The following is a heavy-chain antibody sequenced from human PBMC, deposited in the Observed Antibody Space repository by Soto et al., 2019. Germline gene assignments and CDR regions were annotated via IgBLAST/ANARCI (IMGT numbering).Heavy chain of an antibody. CDR2: ISYDGSNK. D-gene: IGHD4-17*01. CDR1: GFTFSSYG. CDR3: AKDRGDYVGFDY. J-gene: IGHJ4*02. Sequence: PGGSLRLSCAASGFTFSSYGMHWVRQAPGKGLERVAVISYDGSNKYYADSVKGRFTISRDNSKNTLYLQMNSLRAEDTAVYYCAKDRGDYVGFDYWGQGTLVTVSS. V-gene: IGHV3-30*18.